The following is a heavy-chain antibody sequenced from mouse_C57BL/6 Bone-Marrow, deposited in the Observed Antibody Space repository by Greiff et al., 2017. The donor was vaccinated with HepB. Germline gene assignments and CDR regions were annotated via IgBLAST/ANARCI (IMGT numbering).Heavy chain of an antibody. CDR2: IHPSDSDT. V-gene: IGHV1-74*01. CDR3: AIGGAFYYDSYYYAMDY. J-gene: IGHJ4*01. Sequence: QVQLKQPGAELVKPGASVKVSCKASGYTFTSYWMHWVKQRPGQGLEWIGRIHPSDSDTNYNQKFKGKATLTVDKSSSTAYMQLSSLTSEDSAVYYCAIGGAFYYDSYYYAMDYWGQGTSVTVSS. D-gene: IGHD2-4*01. CDR1: GYTFTSYW.